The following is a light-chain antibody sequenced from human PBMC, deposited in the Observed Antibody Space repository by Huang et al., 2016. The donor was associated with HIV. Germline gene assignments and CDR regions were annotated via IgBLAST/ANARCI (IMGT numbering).Light chain of an antibody. CDR2: SAS. Sequence: DIQMTQSPSSLSASVGDRVTITCRASENIRRYLNWYQQKPGKPPKLLIHSASTLQSGVPSRFSGSGSETDFTLTITSLQPEDFATYYCQGSLSIPHTFGQGTNLEIK. J-gene: IGKJ2*01. CDR1: ENIRRY. CDR3: QGSLSIPHT. V-gene: IGKV1-39*01.